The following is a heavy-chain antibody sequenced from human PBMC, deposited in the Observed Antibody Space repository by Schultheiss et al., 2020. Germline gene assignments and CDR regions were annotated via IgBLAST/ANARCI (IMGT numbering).Heavy chain of an antibody. D-gene: IGHD1-26*01. Sequence: GGSLRLSCAASGFTFSSYSMNWVRQAPGKGLEWVSGISWNSGSIGYADSVKGRFTISRDNSKNTLYLQMNSLRAEDTAVYYCAKGRKAVGATTDFDYWGQGTLVTVSS. J-gene: IGHJ4*02. CDR3: AKGRKAVGATTDFDY. CDR2: ISWNSGSI. V-gene: IGHV3-23*01. CDR1: GFTFSSYS.